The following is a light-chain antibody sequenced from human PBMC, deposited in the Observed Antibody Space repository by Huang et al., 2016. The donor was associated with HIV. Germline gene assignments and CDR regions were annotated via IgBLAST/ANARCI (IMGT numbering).Light chain of an antibody. CDR1: QSIRSN. V-gene: IGKV1-39*01. Sequence: DIQMTQSPASLSASVGDRVTITCRASQSIRSNLNWYQQKPGKAPKVLIYAASSLQRGVPSRFIGSGSGTDFTLTIRSLQPDDSANYYCQQTFSTRYTFGQGTKLEI. J-gene: IGKJ2*01. CDR3: QQTFSTRYT. CDR2: AAS.